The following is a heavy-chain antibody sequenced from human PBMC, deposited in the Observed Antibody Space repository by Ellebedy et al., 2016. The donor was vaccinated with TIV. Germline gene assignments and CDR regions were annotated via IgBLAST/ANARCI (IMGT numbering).Heavy chain of an antibody. D-gene: IGHD1-26*01. CDR1: GFTFSSYG. CDR2: VYYTGTT. Sequence: MPGGSLRLSCAASGFTFSSYGMHWVRQPPGKGLEWIGTVYYTGTTYYNPSLKSRVTLSVDASKNQFSLKLSSVTATDPAVYYCARHSAYSDIGGGGIDYWGLGTLVTVSS. V-gene: IGHV4-39*01. J-gene: IGHJ4*02. CDR3: ARHSAYSDIGGGGIDY.